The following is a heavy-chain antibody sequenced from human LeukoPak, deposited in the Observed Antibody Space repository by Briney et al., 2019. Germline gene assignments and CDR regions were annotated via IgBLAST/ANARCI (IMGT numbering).Heavy chain of an antibody. CDR2: ISGSGGST. V-gene: IGHV3-23*01. D-gene: IGHD5-12*01. Sequence: GGSLRLSCAASGFTFSSYAMSWVRQAPGKGLEWVSAISGSGGSTYYADSVKGRFTISRDSSKNTLYLQMNSLRAEDTAVYYCAEGPDIVATIFDYWGQGTLVTVSS. CDR1: GFTFSSYA. J-gene: IGHJ4*02. CDR3: AEGPDIVATIFDY.